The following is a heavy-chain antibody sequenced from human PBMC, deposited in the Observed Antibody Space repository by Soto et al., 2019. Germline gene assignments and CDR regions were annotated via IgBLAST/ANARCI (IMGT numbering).Heavy chain of an antibody. J-gene: IGHJ4*02. V-gene: IGHV4-39*01. CDR1: GGSISSSSYY. Sequence: QLQLQESGPGLVKPSETLSLTCTVSGGSISSSSYYWGWIRQPPGKGLEWIGSIYYSGSTYYNPSLTSRVARSVDTSKNQFSLKLGSVTDADTAVYYWATQVGYSSSPFDYWGQGTLVTVSS. CDR3: ATQVGYSSSPFDY. D-gene: IGHD6-6*01. CDR2: IYYSGST.